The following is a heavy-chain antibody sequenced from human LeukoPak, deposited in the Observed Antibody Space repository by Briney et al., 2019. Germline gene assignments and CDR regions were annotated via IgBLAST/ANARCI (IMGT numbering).Heavy chain of an antibody. Sequence: PSETLSLTCTVSGGSISSGGYYWSWIRQHPGKGLEWIGYIYYSGSTYYNPSLKSRVTISVDTSKNQFSLELSSVTAADTAVYYCARTPADIVVVPAATWFDPWGQGTLVTVSS. CDR2: IYYSGST. J-gene: IGHJ5*02. CDR3: ARTPADIVVVPAATWFDP. D-gene: IGHD2-2*01. CDR1: GGSISSGGYY. V-gene: IGHV4-31*03.